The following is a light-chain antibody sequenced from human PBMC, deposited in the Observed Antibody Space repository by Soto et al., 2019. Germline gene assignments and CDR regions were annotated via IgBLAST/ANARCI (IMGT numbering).Light chain of an antibody. Sequence: SVLTQPASVSVSPGQSITISCTGTSSDVGTYDLVSWYQQHPGKAPKLMIYEVSERPSGVSNRFSGSKSGNTASLTISGLQAEDEADYYCCSYAGSSTFYGFGTGTKVTVL. CDR1: SSDVGTYDL. CDR2: EVS. J-gene: IGLJ1*01. CDR3: CSYAGSSTFYG. V-gene: IGLV2-23*02.